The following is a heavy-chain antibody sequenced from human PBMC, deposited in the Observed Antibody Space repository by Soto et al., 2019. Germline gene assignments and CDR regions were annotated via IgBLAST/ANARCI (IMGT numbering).Heavy chain of an antibody. CDR2: ISYDGSNK. J-gene: IGHJ4*02. Sequence: QVQLVESGGGVVQPGRSLRLSCAASGFTFSSYGMHWVRQAPGKGLEWVAVISYDGSNKYYADSVKGRFTISRDNSKNTLYLQMNSLRAEDTAVYYCAKGSLLNGSGYFDYWGQGTLVTVSS. CDR1: GFTFSSYG. CDR3: AKGSLLNGSGYFDY. V-gene: IGHV3-30*18. D-gene: IGHD3-10*01.